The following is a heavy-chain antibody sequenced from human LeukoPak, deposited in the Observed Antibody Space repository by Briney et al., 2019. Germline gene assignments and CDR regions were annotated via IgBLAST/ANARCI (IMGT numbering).Heavy chain of an antibody. V-gene: IGHV4-39*07. CDR3: AGDYYDSSGKPTNAFDI. CDR2: IYYSGST. J-gene: IGHJ3*02. Sequence: GSLRLSCAASGFTFSSYWMHWVRQPPGKGLEWMGSIYYSGSTYYNPSLKSRVTISVDTSKNQFSLKLSSVTAADTAVYYCAGDYYDSSGKPTNAFDIWGQGTMVTVSS. D-gene: IGHD3-22*01. CDR1: GFTFSSYW.